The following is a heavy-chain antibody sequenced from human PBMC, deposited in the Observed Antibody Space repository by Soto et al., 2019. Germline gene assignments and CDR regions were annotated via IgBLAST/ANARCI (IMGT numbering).Heavy chain of an antibody. CDR3: ARSVSFRYQLLKRGMDV. CDR2: IIPIFATA. D-gene: IGHD2-2*01. CDR1: GGTFSSYA. J-gene: IGHJ6*02. V-gene: IGHV1-69*13. Sequence: ASVKVSCKASGGTFSSYAISWVRQAPGQGLEWMGGIIPIFATANYAQKFQGRVMITVDESTSTAYMELSSLRSEDTAVYYCARSVSFRYQLLKRGMDVWGQGTTVTVTS.